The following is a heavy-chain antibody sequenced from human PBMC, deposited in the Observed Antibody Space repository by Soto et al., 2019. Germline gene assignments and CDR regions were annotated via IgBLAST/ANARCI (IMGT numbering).Heavy chain of an antibody. J-gene: IGHJ3*02. CDR3: ARESIGYSGYDHRRNDAFDI. Sequence: SETLSLTCTVSGGSISSYYWSWIRQPPGKGLEWIGYIYYSGSTNYNPSLKSRVTISVDTSKNQFSLKLSSVTAADTAVYYCARESIGYSGYDHRRNDAFDIWGQGTMVTVSS. D-gene: IGHD5-12*01. CDR2: IYYSGST. CDR1: GGSISSYY. V-gene: IGHV4-59*01.